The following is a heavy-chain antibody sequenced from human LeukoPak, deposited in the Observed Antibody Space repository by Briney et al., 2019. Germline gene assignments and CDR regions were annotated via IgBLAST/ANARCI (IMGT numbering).Heavy chain of an antibody. CDR3: ARDRCSTSCWDY. CDR2: INPSGGST. V-gene: IGHV1-46*01. Sequence: ASVKVSCKASGYTFTNYYMHWVRQAPGQGLEWMGIINPSGGSTSYAQKFQGRVTMTRDTSTGTVYMELRSLGSDDTAVYYCARDRCSTSCWDYWGQGTLVTVSS. J-gene: IGHJ4*02. D-gene: IGHD2-2*01. CDR1: GYTFTNYY.